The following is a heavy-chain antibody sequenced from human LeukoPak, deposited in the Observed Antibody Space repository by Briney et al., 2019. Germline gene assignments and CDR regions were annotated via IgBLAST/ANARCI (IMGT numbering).Heavy chain of an antibody. V-gene: IGHV3-7*03. J-gene: IGHJ5*02. Sequence: PGGSLRLSCVASEFWMSWVRQAPGKGLEWVANIKQGGREEKYVSSVKGRFVISRDDAKSTLYLQMDSLSGDDTAVYYCARDNGGWFDTWGRGTLVTVSS. CDR3: ARDNGGWFDT. CDR2: IKQGGREE. D-gene: IGHD3-10*01. CDR1: EFW.